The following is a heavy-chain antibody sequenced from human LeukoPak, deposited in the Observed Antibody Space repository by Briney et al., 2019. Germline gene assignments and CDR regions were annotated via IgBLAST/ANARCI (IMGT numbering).Heavy chain of an antibody. J-gene: IGHJ4*02. D-gene: IGHD3-22*01. Sequence: GRSLRLSCAASGFTFSSYGMHWVRQAPGKGLEWVAVIWYDGSNKYYADSVKGRFTISRDNSKNTLYLQTNSLRAEDTAVYYCARDRRSAMKSSGYFDYWGQGTLVTVSS. CDR2: IWYDGSNK. V-gene: IGHV3-33*01. CDR1: GFTFSSYG. CDR3: ARDRRSAMKSSGYFDY.